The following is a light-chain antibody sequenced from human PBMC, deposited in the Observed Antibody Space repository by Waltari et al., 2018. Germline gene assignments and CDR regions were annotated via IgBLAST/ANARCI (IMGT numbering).Light chain of an antibody. J-gene: IGKJ1*01. CDR2: KAS. CDR3: QHYNNYFLWT. V-gene: IGKV1-5*03. Sequence: DIQMSQSPSTLSASVGDRVTITCRARQSISRWLAWYRQKPGKAPKLLIYKASSLESGVPSRFSGSGSGIEFTLTISSLQPDDFATYYCQHYNNYFLWTFGQGTKVEIK. CDR1: QSISRW.